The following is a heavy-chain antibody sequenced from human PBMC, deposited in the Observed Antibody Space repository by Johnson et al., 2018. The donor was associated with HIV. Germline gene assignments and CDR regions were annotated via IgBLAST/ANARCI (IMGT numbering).Heavy chain of an antibody. CDR3: AKEGDSSGPIDAFDI. CDR2: ISGSGGST. D-gene: IGHD5-18*01. CDR1: GFTFDDYG. J-gene: IGHJ3*02. V-gene: IGHV3-23*04. Sequence: EVQLVESGGGLVKPMGSLRLSCAASGFTFDDYGMSWVRQAPGKGLEWVSAISGSGGSTYHADSVKGRFTISRDNSKKTLYLQMNSLRADDTAVYYCAKEGDSSGPIDAFDIWGQGTLVTVSS.